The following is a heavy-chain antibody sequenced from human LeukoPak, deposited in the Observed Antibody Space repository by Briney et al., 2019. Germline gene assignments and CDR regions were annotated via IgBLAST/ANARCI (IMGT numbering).Heavy chain of an antibody. CDR3: VRPSSSWSAFDI. CDR1: GGTFSSYA. V-gene: IGHV1-69*13. D-gene: IGHD6-13*01. CDR2: IIPIFGTA. Sequence: SVKVSCKASGGTFSSYAISWVRQAPGQGLEWMGGIIPIFGTANYAQKFQGRVTITADESTSTAYMELSSLRSEDTAVYYCVRPSSSWSAFDIWGRGTMVTVSS. J-gene: IGHJ3*02.